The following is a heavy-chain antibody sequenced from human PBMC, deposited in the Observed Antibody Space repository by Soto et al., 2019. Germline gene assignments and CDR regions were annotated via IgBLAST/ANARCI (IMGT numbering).Heavy chain of an antibody. D-gene: IGHD6-6*01. V-gene: IGHV1-69*12. Sequence: QVQLVQSGAEVKKPGSSVKVSCNASGGTFSSYAISWVRQAPGQGLEWMGGIIPIFGTANYAQKFQGRVTITADESTSTAYMELSSLRSEDTAVYYCASDSSTTPLYYFDYWGQGTLVTVSS. J-gene: IGHJ4*02. CDR2: IIPIFGTA. CDR1: GGTFSSYA. CDR3: ASDSSTTPLYYFDY.